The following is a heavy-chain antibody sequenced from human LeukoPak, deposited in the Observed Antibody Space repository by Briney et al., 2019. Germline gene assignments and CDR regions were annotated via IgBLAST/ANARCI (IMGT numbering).Heavy chain of an antibody. CDR3: ARAYCSSTSCYRLGRYYYYGMDV. Sequence: SETLSLTCAVYGGSFSGYYWSWIRQPPGKGLEWIGEINHSGSTNYNPPLKSRVTISVDTSKNQFSLKLSSVTAADTAVYYCARAYCSSTSCYRLGRYYYYGMDVWGQGTTVTVSS. J-gene: IGHJ6*02. CDR1: GGSFSGYY. V-gene: IGHV4-34*01. D-gene: IGHD2-2*01. CDR2: INHSGST.